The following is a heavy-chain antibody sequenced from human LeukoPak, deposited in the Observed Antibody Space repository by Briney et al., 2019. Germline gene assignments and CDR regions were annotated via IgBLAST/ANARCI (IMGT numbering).Heavy chain of an antibody. J-gene: IGHJ4*02. CDR3: ARVGEINYYDSSGPDY. CDR2: IYTSGST. Sequence: SETLSLTCTVSGGSISRGSYYWSWIRQPAGKGLEWIGRIYTSGSTNYNPSLKSRVTISVDTSKNQFSLKLSSVTAAETAVYYCARVGEINYYDSSGPDYWGQGTLVTVSS. V-gene: IGHV4-61*02. D-gene: IGHD3-22*01. CDR1: GGSISRGSYY.